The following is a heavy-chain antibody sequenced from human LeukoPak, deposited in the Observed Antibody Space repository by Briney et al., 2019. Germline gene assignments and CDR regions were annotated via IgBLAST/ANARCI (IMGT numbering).Heavy chain of an antibody. J-gene: IGHJ4*02. CDR2: IYYSGST. D-gene: IGHD2-2*01. Sequence: SETLSLTCTVSGGSVSSGSYYWSWIRQPPGKGLEWIGYIYYSGSTNYNPSLKSRVTISVDTSKNHFSLKLNSVTAADTALYYCARLGYCSSASCGPLDYWGQGTLVTVSS. CDR1: GGSVSSGSYY. CDR3: ARLGYCSSASCGPLDY. V-gene: IGHV4-61*03.